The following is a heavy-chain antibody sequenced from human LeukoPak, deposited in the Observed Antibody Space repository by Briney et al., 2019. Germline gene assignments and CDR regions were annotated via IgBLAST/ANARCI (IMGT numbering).Heavy chain of an antibody. CDR1: GGSISSGGYY. V-gene: IGHV3-53*01. J-gene: IGHJ4*02. CDR3: ARDLYSGYDLYY. Sequence: PSETLSLTCTVSGGSISSGGYYWSWIRQHPGKGLEWVSVIYSGGSTYYADSVKGRFTISRDSSKNTLYLQMNSLRAEDTAVYYCARDLYSGYDLYYWGQGTLVTVSS. CDR2: IYSGGST. D-gene: IGHD5-12*01.